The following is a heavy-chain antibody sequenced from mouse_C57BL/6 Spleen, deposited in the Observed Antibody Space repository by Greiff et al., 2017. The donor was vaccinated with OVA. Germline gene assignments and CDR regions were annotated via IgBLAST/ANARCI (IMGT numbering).Heavy chain of an antibody. CDR1: GYTFTSYW. D-gene: IGHD2-4*01. CDR2: IDPSDSYT. CDR3: ARWIYYDYDEDY. J-gene: IGHJ2*01. V-gene: IGHV1-59*01. Sequence: VQLQQPGAELVRPGTSVKLSCKASGYTFTSYWMHWVKQRPGQGLEWIGVIDPSDSYTNYNQKFKGKATLTVDTSSSTAYMQLSSLTSEDSAVYYCARWIYYDYDEDYWGQGTTLTVSS.